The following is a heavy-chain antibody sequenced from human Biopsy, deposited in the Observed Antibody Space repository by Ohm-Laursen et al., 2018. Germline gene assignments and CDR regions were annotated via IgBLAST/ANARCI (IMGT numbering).Heavy chain of an antibody. D-gene: IGHD3-10*01. CDR1: GGSLNFYY. Sequence: SETLSLTCTVSGGSLNFYYWSWIRQTPGKGLEWIGEINHSGSTNYKPSLDSRVAISADTSKNQFSLNLYSVTAADTAVYFCARGLPRIAPMVRGRRTWFDPWGQGTLVTVSS. J-gene: IGHJ5*02. CDR3: ARGLPRIAPMVRGRRTWFDP. CDR2: INHSGST. V-gene: IGHV4-34*01.